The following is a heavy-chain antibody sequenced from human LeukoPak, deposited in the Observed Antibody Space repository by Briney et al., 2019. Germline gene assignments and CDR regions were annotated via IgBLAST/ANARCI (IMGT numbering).Heavy chain of an antibody. CDR1: GGTFSSCA. D-gene: IGHD3-16*02. J-gene: IGHJ4*02. V-gene: IGHV1-69*13. Sequence: SVKVSRTASGGTFSSCAISWVRPAPGQGLEWMGGIIPNFGTANYAQKFQGRVTITADESTSTAYMELSSLRSEDTAVYYCARDYVWGSYRFLDYWGQGTLVTVSS. CDR3: ARDYVWGSYRFLDY. CDR2: IIPNFGTA.